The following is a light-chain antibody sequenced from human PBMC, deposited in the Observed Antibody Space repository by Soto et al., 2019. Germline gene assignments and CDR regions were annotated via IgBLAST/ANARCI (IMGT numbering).Light chain of an antibody. V-gene: IGLV1-44*01. Sequence: QSVLNQPPSASGTPGQTVTISCSGSGSNIGENAVNWYQHLPGTAPQLLIYSNALRPSGVPHRFSGSKSGTAGSLAISGLQSEDEAHYYCAAWDDSLKAMLFGGGTKVTVL. CDR1: GSNIGENA. CDR2: SNA. CDR3: AAWDDSLKAML. J-gene: IGLJ3*02.